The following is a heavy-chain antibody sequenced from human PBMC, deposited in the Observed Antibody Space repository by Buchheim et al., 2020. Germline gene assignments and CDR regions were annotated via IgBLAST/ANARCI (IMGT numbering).Heavy chain of an antibody. D-gene: IGHD4-23*01. CDR2: IWYDGSNK. CDR3: ARGLQPGGIENSPGST. Sequence: QVQLVESGGGVVQPGRSLRLSCAASGFTFSSYGMHWVRQAPGKGLEWVAVIWYDGSNKYYADSVKGRFTISRDNSKNTLYLQMNSLRAEDTAVYYCARGLQPGGIENSPGSTWGQGTL. CDR1: GFTFSSYG. J-gene: IGHJ5*02. V-gene: IGHV3-33*01.